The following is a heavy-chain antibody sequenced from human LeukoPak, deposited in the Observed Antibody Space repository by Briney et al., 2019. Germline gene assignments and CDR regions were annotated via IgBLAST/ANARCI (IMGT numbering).Heavy chain of an antibody. CDR1: GFTFSSYA. CDR2: ISGSGGST. V-gene: IGHV3-23*01. Sequence: GGSLRLSCAASGFTFSSYAMSWVRQAPGKGLEWVSAISGSGGSTYYADSVKGRFTISRDNSKNTLYLQMNSLRAEDTAVYYCAKDTRTVFGVASHYFDYWGQGTLVTVSS. D-gene: IGHD3-3*01. J-gene: IGHJ4*02. CDR3: AKDTRTVFGVASHYFDY.